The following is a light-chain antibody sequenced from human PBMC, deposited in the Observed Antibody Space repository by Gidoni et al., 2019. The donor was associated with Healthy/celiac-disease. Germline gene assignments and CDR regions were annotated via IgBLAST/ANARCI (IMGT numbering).Light chain of an antibody. V-gene: IGKV1-9*01. J-gene: IGKJ3*01. Sequence: DIQLTQSPSFLSASVGDRVTIPCLASQGISSYLAWYQQKPGKAPKLLLYAASTLQGGVPSRFSGSGSGTEFTLTISSLQPEDFATYACQQLSSSPLTFGPGTKVDIK. CDR1: QGISSY. CDR2: AAS. CDR3: QQLSSSPLT.